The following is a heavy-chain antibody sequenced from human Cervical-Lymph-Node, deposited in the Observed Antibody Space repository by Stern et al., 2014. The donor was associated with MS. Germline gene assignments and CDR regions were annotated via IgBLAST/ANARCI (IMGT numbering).Heavy chain of an antibody. CDR3: ARRGLAHFDF. J-gene: IGHJ4*02. D-gene: IGHD6-19*01. CDR1: GFNFGSYV. CDR2: FVGTGFTT. V-gene: IGHV3-23*04. Sequence: VQLVQSGGGLVRPGGSLRLSCEASGFNFGSYVMTWVRQAPGKGLEWVCNFVGTGFTTYYQDSVKGRFPISRDNSKNTLYLLMPSLRVEDPAVYYCARRGLAHFDFWGLGTLVTVSS.